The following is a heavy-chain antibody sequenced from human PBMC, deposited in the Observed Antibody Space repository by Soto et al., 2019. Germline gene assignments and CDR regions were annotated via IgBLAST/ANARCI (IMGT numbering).Heavy chain of an antibody. Sequence: SVKVSCKASGGTFSSYAISWVRQAPGQGLEWMGGIIPIFGTANYAQKFQGRVTITADESTSTAYMELSSLRSEDTAVYYCARTKSLAAATVYYYYGMDVWGQGTTVTVSS. CDR2: IIPIFGTA. J-gene: IGHJ6*02. V-gene: IGHV1-69*13. D-gene: IGHD6-6*01. CDR3: ARTKSLAAATVYYYYGMDV. CDR1: GGTFSSYA.